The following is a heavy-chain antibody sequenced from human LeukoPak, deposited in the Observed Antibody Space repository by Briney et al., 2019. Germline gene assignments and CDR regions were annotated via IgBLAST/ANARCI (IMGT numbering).Heavy chain of an antibody. J-gene: IGHJ5*02. Sequence: ASVKVSCKASGYTFTIYGISWVRQAPGQGLEWMGWISAYNGNTNYAQKLQGRVTMTTDTSTSTAYMELRSLRSDDTAVYYCARTSHCSSTSCYSSWFDPWGQGTLVTVSS. CDR3: ARTSHCSSTSCYSSWFDP. CDR1: GYTFTIYG. CDR2: ISAYNGNT. D-gene: IGHD2-2*01. V-gene: IGHV1-18*01.